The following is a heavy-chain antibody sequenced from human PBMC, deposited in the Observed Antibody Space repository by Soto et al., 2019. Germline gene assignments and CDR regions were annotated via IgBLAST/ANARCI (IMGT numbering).Heavy chain of an antibody. D-gene: IGHD3-3*01. J-gene: IGHJ6*04. CDR2: ISGSGGST. CDR1: GFTFSSYA. Sequence: GGSLRLSCAASGFTFSSYAMSWVRQAPGKGLEWVSAISGSGGSTYYADSVKGRFTISRDNSKNTLYLQMNRLRAEDTAVYYCAKDRSPFCYYDFLRSPMDVCGKLTTVPVSA. V-gene: IGHV3-23*01. CDR3: AKDRSPFCYYDFLRSPMDV.